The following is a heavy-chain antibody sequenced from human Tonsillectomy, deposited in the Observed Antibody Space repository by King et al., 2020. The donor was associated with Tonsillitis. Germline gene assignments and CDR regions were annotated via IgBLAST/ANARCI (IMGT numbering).Heavy chain of an antibody. J-gene: IGHJ3*02. CDR3: ARLAVRWELPVHAFDI. V-gene: IGHV4-59*01. D-gene: IGHD1-26*01. Sequence: QLQESGPGLVKPSETLSLTCTVSGGSISSYYWSWIRQPPGKGLEWIGYIYYSGSTNYNPSLKSRVTISVDTSKNQFSLKLSSVTAADTAVYYCARLAVRWELPVHAFDIWGQGTMVTVSS. CDR1: GGSISSYY. CDR2: IYYSGST.